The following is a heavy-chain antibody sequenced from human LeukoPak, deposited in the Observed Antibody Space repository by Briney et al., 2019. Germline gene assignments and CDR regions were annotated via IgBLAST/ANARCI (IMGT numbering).Heavy chain of an antibody. CDR3: AKGRGSYYHDFDY. V-gene: IGHV3-23*01. J-gene: IGHJ4*02. D-gene: IGHD1-26*01. CDR1: GFNFSNYV. Sequence: GGSLRLSCTASGFNFSNYVMHWVRQAPGKGLEWVSAISGSGGSTYYADSVKGRFTISRDNSKNTLYLQMNSLRAEDTAVYYCAKGRGSYYHDFDYWGQGTLVTVSS. CDR2: ISGSGGST.